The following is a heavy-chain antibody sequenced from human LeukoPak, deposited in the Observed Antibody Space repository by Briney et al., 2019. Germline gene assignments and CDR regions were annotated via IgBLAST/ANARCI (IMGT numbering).Heavy chain of an antibody. J-gene: IGHJ6*03. CDR3: ARTMDFWSGYSYYYYMDV. V-gene: IGHV3-23*01. Sequence: GGSLRLSCAASGFTFSRYAMTWVRQAPGKGLEWVSAISGSGGSAFYADSVKGRFTISRDNAKNSLYLQMNSLRAEDTAVYYCARTMDFWSGYSYYYYMDVWGKGTTVTVSS. CDR1: GFTFSRYA. CDR2: ISGSGGSA. D-gene: IGHD3-3*01.